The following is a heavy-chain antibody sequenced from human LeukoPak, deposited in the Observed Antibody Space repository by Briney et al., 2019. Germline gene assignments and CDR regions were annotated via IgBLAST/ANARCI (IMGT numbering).Heavy chain of an antibody. CDR2: ISSSSSYI. Sequence: GGSLRLSCAASGFTFSSYSMNWVRQAPGKGLEWVSSISSSSSYIYYADSVKGRFTISRDNAKNSLYLQMNSLRAEDTAVYYCAKVGYYYDSSGYSSPGFDYWGQGTLVTVSS. D-gene: IGHD3-22*01. J-gene: IGHJ4*02. CDR3: AKVGYYYDSSGYSSPGFDY. CDR1: GFTFSSYS. V-gene: IGHV3-21*04.